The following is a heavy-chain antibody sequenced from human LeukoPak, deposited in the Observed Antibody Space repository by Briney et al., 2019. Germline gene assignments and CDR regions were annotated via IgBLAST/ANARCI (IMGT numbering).Heavy chain of an antibody. CDR2: INPSGGST. CDR1: GYTFTSYY. Sequence: GASVKVSCKASGYTFTSYYMHWVRQAPGQGLEWMGIINPSGGSTSYAQKFQGRVTMTRDTSTSTVYMELSSLRSEDTAVYYCARVAGSGGSPRYYYYMDVWGKGTTVTISS. J-gene: IGHJ6*03. V-gene: IGHV1-46*01. D-gene: IGHD2-15*01. CDR3: ARVAGSGGSPRYYYYMDV.